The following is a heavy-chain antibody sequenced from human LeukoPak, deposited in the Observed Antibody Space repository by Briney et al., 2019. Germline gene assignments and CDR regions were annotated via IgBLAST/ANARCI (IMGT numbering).Heavy chain of an antibody. D-gene: IGHD1-1*01. J-gene: IGHJ3*02. CDR1: GFTSTTST. CDR3: AADQPRYPDAFDI. Sequence: TSVKVSCEASGFTSTTSTMQGVRQARGQRLEWIGWIVVGSGDTNYAEKFQERVTITRDMSTSTVYMELSSLRSDDTAVYYCAADQPRYPDAFDIWGQGTMVTVSS. CDR2: IVVGSGDT. V-gene: IGHV1-58*02.